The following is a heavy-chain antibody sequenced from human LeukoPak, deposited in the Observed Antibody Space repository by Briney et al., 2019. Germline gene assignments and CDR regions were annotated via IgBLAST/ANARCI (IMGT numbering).Heavy chain of an antibody. CDR2: IYYSGST. Sequence: PSETLSLTCTVSGGSITNYYWTWIRQPPGKELEWIGFIYYSGSTNYGPSLKSRVTISVDTSKNQFSLKLSSVTAADTAVYYCARLYDSSGYSPGPDYWGQGTLVTVSS. J-gene: IGHJ4*02. V-gene: IGHV4-59*12. D-gene: IGHD3-22*01. CDR1: GGSITNYY. CDR3: ARLYDSSGYSPGPDY.